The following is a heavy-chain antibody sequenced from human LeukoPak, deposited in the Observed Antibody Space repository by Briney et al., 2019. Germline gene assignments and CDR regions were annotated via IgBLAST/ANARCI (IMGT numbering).Heavy chain of an antibody. CDR1: GFIFTNNA. CDR3: ATVMGSSPSTAYFAY. V-gene: IGHV3-23*01. J-gene: IGHJ4*02. D-gene: IGHD6-6*01. CDR2: ISNDGRHI. Sequence: PGGSLRLSCGGSGFIFTNNAINWVRQTPGKGLEWLSAISNDGRHIYYTDSVKGRFTTSRDNSRNTVSLQMNGLRVEDTAVYYCATVMGSSPSTAYFAYWGRGTLVTVSS.